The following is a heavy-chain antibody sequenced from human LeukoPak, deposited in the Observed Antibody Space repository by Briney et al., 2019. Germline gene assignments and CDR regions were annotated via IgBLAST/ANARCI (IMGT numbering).Heavy chain of an antibody. Sequence: PSETLSLTCAVYGGSFSGYYWSWIRQPPGKGLEWIGEINHSGSTNYNPSLKSRVTISVDTSKNQFSLKLSSVTAADTAVYYCACRIAVAGTRAVGYFDYWGQGALVTVSS. V-gene: IGHV4-34*01. CDR3: ACRIAVAGTRAVGYFDY. CDR1: GGSFSGYY. D-gene: IGHD6-19*01. CDR2: INHSGST. J-gene: IGHJ4*02.